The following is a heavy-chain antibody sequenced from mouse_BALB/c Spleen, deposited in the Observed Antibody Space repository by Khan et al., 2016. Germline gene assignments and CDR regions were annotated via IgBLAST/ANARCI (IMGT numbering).Heavy chain of an antibody. CDR2: ILPGSRNT. CDR1: GYTFSNYW. J-gene: IGHJ4*01. Sequence: QVQLKQSGAELMKPGASVKISCKATGYTFSNYWIEWIKLRPGHGLEWIGEILPGSRNTNYNEKLKGKATLPANTSSNPVYMQHSSLTSEDSAVYYCARRLYSMDYWGQGTSVTVSS. V-gene: IGHV1-9*01. CDR3: ARRLYSMDY.